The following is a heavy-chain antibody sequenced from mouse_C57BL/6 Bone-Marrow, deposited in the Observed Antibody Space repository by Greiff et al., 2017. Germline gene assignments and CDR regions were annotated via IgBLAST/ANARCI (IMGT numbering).Heavy chain of an antibody. CDR2: INPSSGYT. CDR3: ARGAYYGFAY. J-gene: IGHJ3*01. V-gene: IGHV1-4*01. Sequence: VQLQQSGAELARPGASVKMSCKASGYTFTSYTMHWVKQRPGQGLEWIGYINPSSGYTKYNQTFKDKATLTADKSSSTAYMQLSSLTSEDSAVYYCARGAYYGFAYWGQGTLVTVAA. D-gene: IGHD2-10*01. CDR1: GYTFTSYT.